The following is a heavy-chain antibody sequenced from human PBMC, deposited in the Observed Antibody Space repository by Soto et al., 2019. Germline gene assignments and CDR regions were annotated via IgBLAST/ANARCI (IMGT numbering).Heavy chain of an antibody. CDR2: TYYRSRWYN. Sequence: SQTLSLTCVISGDSVSSNTATWNWIRQSPSRGLEWLGRTYYRSRWYNHYAVSVKSRITVNADTSKNQFSLQLRSVTPDDTAMYYCTRSGPGGYIDYWGQGARVTVPQ. CDR1: GDSVSSNTAT. J-gene: IGHJ4*02. D-gene: IGHD3-22*01. CDR3: TRSGPGGYIDY. V-gene: IGHV6-1*01.